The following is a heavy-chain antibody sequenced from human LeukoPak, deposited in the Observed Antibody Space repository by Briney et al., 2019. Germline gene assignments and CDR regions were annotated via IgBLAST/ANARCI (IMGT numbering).Heavy chain of an antibody. CDR2: IYHSGST. CDR1: GGSISSTNW. V-gene: IGHV4-4*02. Sequence: SETLSLTCAVSGGSISSTNWWSWVRQPPEKGLEWIGEIYHSGSTNYNPSLESRVTISVDTSKNHFSLKLSSVTAADTAVYYCARVHQTGYSIFDIWGQGTMVTVSS. D-gene: IGHD3-9*01. CDR3: ARVHQTGYSIFDI. J-gene: IGHJ3*02.